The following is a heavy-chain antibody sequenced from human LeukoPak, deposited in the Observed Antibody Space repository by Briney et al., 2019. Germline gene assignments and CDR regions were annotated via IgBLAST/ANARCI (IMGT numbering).Heavy chain of an antibody. CDR2: ISSSSSTI. D-gene: IGHD3-22*01. V-gene: IGHV3-48*01. J-gene: IGHJ4*02. CDR1: GFTFSSYS. Sequence: PGGSLRLSCAASGFTFSSYSMNWVRQAPGKGLEWVSYISSSSSTIYYADSVKGRFTISRDNAKNSLYLQMNSLRAEDTAVYYCARVGYYSMIVSFADYWGQGTLVTVSS. CDR3: ARVGYYSMIVSFADY.